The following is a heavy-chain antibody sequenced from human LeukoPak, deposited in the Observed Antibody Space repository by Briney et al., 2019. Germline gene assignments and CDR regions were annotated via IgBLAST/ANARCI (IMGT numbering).Heavy chain of an antibody. Sequence: PGGSLRLSCVASGFTFSDYYMSWIRQAPGKGLEWVSYISSSSSHTNYADSVKGRFTISRDNAKNSLYLQMNSLRAEDTAVYYCARGIEATRRSTGTCNYFDYWGQGTLVTVSS. CDR1: GFTFSDYY. J-gene: IGHJ4*02. CDR2: ISSSSSHT. D-gene: IGHD5-12*01. CDR3: ARGIEATRRSTGTCNYFDY. V-gene: IGHV3-11*06.